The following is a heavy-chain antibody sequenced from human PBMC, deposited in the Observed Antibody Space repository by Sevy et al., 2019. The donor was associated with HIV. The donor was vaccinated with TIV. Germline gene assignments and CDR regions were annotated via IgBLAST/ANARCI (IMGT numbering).Heavy chain of an antibody. CDR2: ISYDGSNK. V-gene: IGHV3-30-3*01. CDR1: GFTFSSYA. J-gene: IGHJ3*02. D-gene: IGHD2-21*02. CDR3: ATSAYCGGDCPWTTPFDI. Sequence: GGSLRLSCAASGFTFSSYAMHWVRQAPGKGLEWVAVISYDGSNKYYADSVKGRFTISRDNSKNTLYLQMNSLRAEDTAVYYCATSAYCGGDCPWTTPFDIWGQGTMVTVSS.